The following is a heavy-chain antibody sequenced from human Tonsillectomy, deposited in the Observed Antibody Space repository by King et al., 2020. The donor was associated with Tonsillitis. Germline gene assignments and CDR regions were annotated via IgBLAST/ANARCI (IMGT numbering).Heavy chain of an antibody. CDR2: IGGGGNPK. D-gene: IGHD3-9*01. Sequence: VQLVESAGGLVQPGGSLRLSCVASGFTFSSYSMNWVRQAPGKGLEWVSYIGGGGNPKWYADSVKGRFTLSRDNDNNLVFLQMNSLGVEDTAVYYCARDRDWAFDIWGQGTMVTVSS. J-gene: IGHJ3*02. CDR1: GFTFSSYS. V-gene: IGHV3-48*01. CDR3: ARDRDWAFDI.